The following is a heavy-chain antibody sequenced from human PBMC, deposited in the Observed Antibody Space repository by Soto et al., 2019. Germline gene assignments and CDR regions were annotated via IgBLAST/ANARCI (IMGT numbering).Heavy chain of an antibody. CDR1: GFTFSSYA. V-gene: IGHV3-23*01. Sequence: EVQLLESGGGLVQPGGSLRLSCAASGFTFSSYAMSWVRQAPGKGLEWVSAISGSGGSTYYADSVKGRFTISRDNFKNTLYLQMNSLRAEDTAVYYCARVWFGEQNFDYWGQGTLVTVSS. CDR3: ARVWFGEQNFDY. CDR2: ISGSGGST. J-gene: IGHJ4*02. D-gene: IGHD3-10*01.